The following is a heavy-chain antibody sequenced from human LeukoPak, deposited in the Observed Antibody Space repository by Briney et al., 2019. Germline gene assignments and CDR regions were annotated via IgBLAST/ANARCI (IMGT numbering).Heavy chain of an antibody. CDR1: GFTFSSYW. CDR3: ARGITIFGVVNDAFDI. J-gene: IGHJ3*02. V-gene: IGHV3-74*01. D-gene: IGHD3-3*01. Sequence: PGGSLRLSCAASGFTFSSYWMHWVRQAPGKGLVWVSRVDSDGSSTTYADSVKGRFTISRDNAKNTLYLQMNSLRAEDTAVYYCARGITIFGVVNDAFDIWGQGTMVTVSS. CDR2: VDSDGSST.